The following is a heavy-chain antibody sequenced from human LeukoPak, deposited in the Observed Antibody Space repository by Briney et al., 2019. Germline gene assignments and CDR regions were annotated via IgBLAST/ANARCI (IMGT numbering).Heavy chain of an antibody. J-gene: IGHJ3*02. D-gene: IGHD3-3*01. CDR3: ARDRSPDYDFWSGYYWGDAFDI. CDR2: IYTSGST. Sequence: PSETLSLTCTVSGGSISSYYWSWIRQPAGKGLEWIGRIYTSGSTNYNPSLKSRVTMSVDTSKNQFSLKLSSVTAADTAVYYCARDRSPDYDFWSGYYWGDAFDIWGQGTMVTVSS. V-gene: IGHV4-4*07. CDR1: GGSISSYY.